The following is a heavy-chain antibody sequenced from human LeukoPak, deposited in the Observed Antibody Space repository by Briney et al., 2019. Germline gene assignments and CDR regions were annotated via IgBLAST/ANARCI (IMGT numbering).Heavy chain of an antibody. Sequence: SESLSLTCTVSGGSISSYYWSWIRQPAGKGLEWIGRIYTSGSTKYNPSLMSRVTMSVDTSKNQFSLKLSSVTAADTAVYYCARSSWYFYFDYWGQGTLVTVSS. CDR2: IYTSGST. J-gene: IGHJ4*02. CDR3: ARSSWYFYFDY. CDR1: GGSISSYY. D-gene: IGHD6-13*01. V-gene: IGHV4-4*07.